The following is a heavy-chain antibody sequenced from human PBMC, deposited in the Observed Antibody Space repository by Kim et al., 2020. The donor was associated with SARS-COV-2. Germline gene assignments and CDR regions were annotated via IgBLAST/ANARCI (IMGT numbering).Heavy chain of an antibody. V-gene: IGHV4-34*01. CDR3: ARGRGGYSYGYRGVSRYGMDV. CDR2: INHSGST. Sequence: SETLSLTCAVYGGSFSGYYWSWIRQPPGKGLEWIGEINHSGSTNYNPSLKSRVTISVDTSKNQFSLKLSSVTAADTAVYYCARGRGGYSYGYRGVSRYGMDVWGQGTTVTVSS. CDR1: GGSFSGYY. J-gene: IGHJ6*02. D-gene: IGHD5-18*01.